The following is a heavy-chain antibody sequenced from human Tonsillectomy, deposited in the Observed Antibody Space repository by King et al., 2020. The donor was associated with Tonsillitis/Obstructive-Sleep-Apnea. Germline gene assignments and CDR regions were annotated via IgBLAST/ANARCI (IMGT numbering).Heavy chain of an antibody. CDR2: ISESASST. Sequence: VQLVESGGGLVQPGGSLRLSCAASGFTFSSYTMSWVRQAPGKGLEWVSAISESASSTHYADSVKGRFTISRDNSRNTLFLQMNSLRPEDTAVYYCAKDGWSHWGQGTLVTVSS. CDR3: AKDGWSH. J-gene: IGHJ4*01. CDR1: GFTFSSYT. V-gene: IGHV3-23*04. D-gene: IGHD3-3*01.